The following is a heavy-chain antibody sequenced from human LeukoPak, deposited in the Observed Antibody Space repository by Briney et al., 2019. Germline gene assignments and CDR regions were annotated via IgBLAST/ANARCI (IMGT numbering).Heavy chain of an antibody. CDR1: GFTFSSYA. D-gene: IGHD2-2*01. V-gene: IGHV3-23*01. CDR3: AKGPEDIVVVPAAIG. Sequence: GGSLRLSCAASGFTFSSYAMSWVSQAPGKRLEWVSAISGSGGSTYYADSVKGRFTISRDNSKNTLYLQMNSLRAEDTAVYYCAKGPEDIVVVPAAIGWGQGTRVTVSS. J-gene: IGHJ4*02. CDR2: ISGSGGST.